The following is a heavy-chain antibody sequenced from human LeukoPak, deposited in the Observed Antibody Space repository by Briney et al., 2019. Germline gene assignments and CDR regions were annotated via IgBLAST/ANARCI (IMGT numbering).Heavy chain of an antibody. CDR3: AITPDYYDSSGYYKPSY. CDR2: IIPIFGTA. D-gene: IGHD3-22*01. J-gene: IGHJ4*02. Sequence: SAKVSCKASGGTFSSYAISWVRQAPGQGLEWMGGIIPIFGTANYAQKFQGRVTITADESTSTAYMELSSLRSEDTAVYYCAITPDYYDSSGYYKPSYWGQGTLVTVSS. V-gene: IGHV1-69*13. CDR1: GGTFSSYA.